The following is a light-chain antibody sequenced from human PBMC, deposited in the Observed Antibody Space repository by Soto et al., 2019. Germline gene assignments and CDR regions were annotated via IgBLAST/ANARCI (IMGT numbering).Light chain of an antibody. V-gene: IGKV3D-20*01. Sequence: IVLTHSPATLSFSPGERATLSCGASQSVSSYLAWYQQKPGQAPRLLIYDASNRATGIPDRFSGSGSGTDFTLIISSLEPEDFAVYYCQQYVSSPRTFGQGTKVDIK. CDR3: QQYVSSPRT. J-gene: IGKJ1*01. CDR2: DAS. CDR1: QSVSSY.